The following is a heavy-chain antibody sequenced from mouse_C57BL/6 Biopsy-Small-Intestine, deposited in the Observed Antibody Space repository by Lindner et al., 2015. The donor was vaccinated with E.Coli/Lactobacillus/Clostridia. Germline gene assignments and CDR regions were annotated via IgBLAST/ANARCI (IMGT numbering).Heavy chain of an antibody. CDR3: TRHGYFAWFAY. J-gene: IGHJ3*01. CDR2: INSGSNIV. V-gene: IGHV5-17*01. Sequence: VQLQESGGGLVKPGGSRKLSCAASGFIFSDYGMHWVRQAPEKGLEWVAYINSGSNIVYYADTVKGRFTISRDNAKNTLFLQMTSLRSEDTAMYYCTRHGYFAWFAYWGQGTLVTVST. CDR1: GFIFSDYG. D-gene: IGHD2-3*01.